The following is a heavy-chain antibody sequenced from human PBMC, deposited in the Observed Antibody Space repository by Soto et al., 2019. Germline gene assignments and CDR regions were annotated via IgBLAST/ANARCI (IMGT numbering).Heavy chain of an antibody. V-gene: IGHV1-2*01. CDR1: GYPVTAYY. D-gene: IGHD3-16*01. CDR3: ARGGGVGVSGSAAFDM. J-gene: IGHJ3*02. CDR2: NNPATGAA. Sequence: VQSGAVVKKPGASVTVSCSASGYPVTAYYMHWVRQAPGRGLEWMGGNNPATGAAKHTQTFQGWVTSTRDTSTSTVFMELCGLTTEDTAVFYCARGGGVGVSGSAAFDMWGQGNLVTVSS.